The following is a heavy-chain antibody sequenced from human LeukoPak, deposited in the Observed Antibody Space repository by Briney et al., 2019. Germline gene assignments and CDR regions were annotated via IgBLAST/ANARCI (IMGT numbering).Heavy chain of an antibody. V-gene: IGHV3-23*01. CDR3: AKVTPPSARANYFDY. CDR1: GFTFSSYG. CDR2: ISGSGGST. J-gene: IGHJ4*02. Sequence: GGSLRLSCAASGFTFSSYGMSWVRQAPGKGLEWVSAISGSGGSTYYADSVKGRFTISRDNSKSTLYLQMNSLRAEDTAVYYCAKVTPPSARANYFDYWGQGTLVTVSS.